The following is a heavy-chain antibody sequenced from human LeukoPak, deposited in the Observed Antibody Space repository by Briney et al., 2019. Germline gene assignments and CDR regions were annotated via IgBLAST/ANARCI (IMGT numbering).Heavy chain of an antibody. CDR2: TNVGNDYT. CDR1: GYTFTHYA. D-gene: IGHD1-1*01. V-gene: IGHV1-3*01. Sequence: ASVKVSCKASGYTFTHYAVHWVRQAPGQRLEWMGWTNVGNDYTESSQKFQDRLTITSDTTATTVYMELSSLRSEDTAVYYCARDRYPYGMDVWGQGTTVTVSS. J-gene: IGHJ6*02. CDR3: ARDRYPYGMDV.